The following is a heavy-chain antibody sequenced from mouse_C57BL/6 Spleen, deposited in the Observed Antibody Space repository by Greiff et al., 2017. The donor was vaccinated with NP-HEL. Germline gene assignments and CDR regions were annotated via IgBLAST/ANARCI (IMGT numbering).Heavy chain of an antibody. J-gene: IGHJ1*03. V-gene: IGHV1-59*01. Sequence: QVQLQQPGAELVRPGTSVKLSCKASGYTFTSYWMHWVKQRPGQGLEWIGVIDPSDSYTNYNQKFKGKATLTVDTSSSTAYMQLRSLTSEDSAVYYCARQIYDGYYWYFDVWGTGTTVTVSS. D-gene: IGHD2-3*01. CDR2: IDPSDSYT. CDR3: ARQIYDGYYWYFDV. CDR1: GYTFTSYW.